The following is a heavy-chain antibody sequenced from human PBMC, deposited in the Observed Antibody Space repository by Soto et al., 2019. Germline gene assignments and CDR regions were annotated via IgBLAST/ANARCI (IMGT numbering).Heavy chain of an antibody. J-gene: IGHJ3*02. CDR1: GYTFTSYY. V-gene: IGHV1-46*01. CDR2: INPSGGST. D-gene: IGHD3-22*01. CDR3: ARDRSGYYDSSGYPDAFDI. Sequence: QVQLVQSGAEVKKPGASVKVSCKASGYTFTSYYMHWVRQAPGQGLEWMGIINPSGGSTSYAQKFQGRVTMTRDTSTSTVYMELSSLRSEDTAVYYCARDRSGYYDSSGYPDAFDIWGQGTMVTVSS.